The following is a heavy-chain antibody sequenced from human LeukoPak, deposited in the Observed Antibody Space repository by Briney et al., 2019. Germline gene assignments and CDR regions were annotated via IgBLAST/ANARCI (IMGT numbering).Heavy chain of an antibody. CDR1: GYIFTSYA. D-gene: IGHD3-3*01. Sequence: WASVEVSCKASGYIFTSYAMNWVRQAPGQGLEWMGWINTNTGNPTYAQGFTGRFVFSLDTSVSTAYLQISSLKAEDTAVYYCARGTIFGVVNMDVWGQGTTVTVSS. J-gene: IGHJ6*02. CDR3: ARGTIFGVVNMDV. V-gene: IGHV7-4-1*02. CDR2: INTNTGNP.